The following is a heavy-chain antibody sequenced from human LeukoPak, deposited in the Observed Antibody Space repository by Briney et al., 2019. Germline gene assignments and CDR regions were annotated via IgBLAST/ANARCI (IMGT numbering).Heavy chain of an antibody. J-gene: IGHJ3*02. D-gene: IGHD1-14*01. CDR2: ISYDGSNK. CDR1: GFTFSSYA. Sequence: GGSLRLSCAASGFTFSSYAMHWVRQAPGKGLEWVAVISYDGSNKYYADSVKGRFTISRDNSKNTLYLQMNRLRVEDTAVYYCAKTIDRGTTSGLDAFDSWGQGTMVTVSS. CDR3: AKTIDRGTTSGLDAFDS. V-gene: IGHV3-30-3*02.